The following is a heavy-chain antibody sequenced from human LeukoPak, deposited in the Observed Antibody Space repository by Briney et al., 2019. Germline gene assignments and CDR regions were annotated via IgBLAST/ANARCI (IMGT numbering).Heavy chain of an antibody. CDR2: IHHSGST. V-gene: IGHV4-39*07. CDR3: ARGPGDYGELDY. Sequence: SETLSLTCTVSGDSISSSSYYWGWIRQPLGEGLEWIGSIHHSGSTYYNPSLKSRVTISVDTSKNQFSLKLSSVTAADTAVYYCARGPGDYGELDYWGQGTLVTVSS. J-gene: IGHJ4*02. CDR1: GDSISSSSYY. D-gene: IGHD4-17*01.